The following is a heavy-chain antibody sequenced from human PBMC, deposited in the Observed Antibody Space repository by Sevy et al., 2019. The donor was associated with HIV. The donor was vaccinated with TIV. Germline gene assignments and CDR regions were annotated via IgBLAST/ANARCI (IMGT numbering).Heavy chain of an antibody. CDR3: ARVPNQLPEGWFDP. J-gene: IGHJ5*02. CDR1: GYTFTGYY. D-gene: IGHD2-2*01. CDR2: INPNSGGT. Sequence: ASVKVSCKASGYTFTGYYMHWVRQAPGQGLEWMGWINPNSGGTNYAQKFQGRVTMTRDTSISTAYMELSRLRSDDTAVYYCARVPNQLPEGWFDPWGQGTLVTVSS. V-gene: IGHV1-2*02.